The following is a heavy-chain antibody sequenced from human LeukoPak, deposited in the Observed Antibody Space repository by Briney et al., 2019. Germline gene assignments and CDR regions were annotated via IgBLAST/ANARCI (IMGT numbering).Heavy chain of an antibody. CDR1: GYTFTSHG. CDR2: ISSHNGDT. J-gene: IGHJ4*02. V-gene: IGHV1-18*01. Sequence: GASVKVSCKASGYTFTSHGFSWVRQAPGQGLEWLGWISSHNGDTKYAQRFHGRVTMTTDISTTTAYLELRSLTSDDTAVYYCARWGNSHWWEHLGDYWGQGTLVTVSP. CDR3: ARWGNSHWWEHLGDY. D-gene: IGHD2-8*02.